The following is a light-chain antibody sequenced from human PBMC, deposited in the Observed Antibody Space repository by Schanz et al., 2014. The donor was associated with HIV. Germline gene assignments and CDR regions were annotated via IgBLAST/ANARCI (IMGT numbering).Light chain of an antibody. Sequence: PGERATLSCRTTQSISSDYLAWYQQRPGQPPRLLIYGASSRATGIPDRFSGSGSGTDFTLTITRLEPEDFAVYYCQQYDSSPYTFGRGTKLEI. J-gene: IGKJ2*01. CDR3: QQYDSSPYT. CDR2: GAS. CDR1: QSISSDY. V-gene: IGKV3-20*01.